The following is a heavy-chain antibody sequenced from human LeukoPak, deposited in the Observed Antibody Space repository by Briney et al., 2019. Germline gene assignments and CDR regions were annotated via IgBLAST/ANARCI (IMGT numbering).Heavy chain of an antibody. J-gene: IGHJ4*02. CDR2: INDAGNT. D-gene: IGHD6-13*01. Sequence: SETLSLTCAVYGGSLGGYYWTWIRQPPGKGLEWIGEINDAGNTNYNPSLKSRVTMSMDTSNKQFSLKLSSVTAADTAVYYCARCSSSWYGFIDYWGQGTLVTVSS. V-gene: IGHV4-34*10. CDR3: ARCSSSWYGFIDY. CDR1: GGSLGGYY.